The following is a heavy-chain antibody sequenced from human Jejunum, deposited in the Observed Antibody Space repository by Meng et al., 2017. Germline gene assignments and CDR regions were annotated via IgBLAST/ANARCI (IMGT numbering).Heavy chain of an antibody. D-gene: IGHD2-21*02. V-gene: IGHV4-30-2*01. CDR3: ARANENGGVWGFDS. CDR1: GGSISSDGYT. CDR2: IYHTGST. Sequence: QLQLQESGSGLVKPSQTLSLTCAVSGGSISSDGYTWSWIRQPPGKGLEWIGYIYHTGSTYYNPSLKSRVTISVDRSKNQFSLNLSSVTAADTAVYYCARANENGGVWGFDSWGQGTLVTVSS. J-gene: IGHJ4*02.